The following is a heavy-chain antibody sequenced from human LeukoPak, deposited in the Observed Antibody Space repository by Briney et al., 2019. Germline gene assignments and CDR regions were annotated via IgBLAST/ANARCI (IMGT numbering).Heavy chain of an antibody. CDR2: ISSSASTI. CDR1: GFTFSSYE. CDR3: ARARMTTVTVFDY. V-gene: IGHV3-48*03. Sequence: PGGSLRLSCAASGFTFSSYEMNWVRQAPGKGLEWVSYISSSASTIYYADSVKGRFTISRDNAKNSLYLQMNSLRAEDTAVYYCARARMTTVTVFDYWGQGTLVTVSS. J-gene: IGHJ4*02. D-gene: IGHD4-17*01.